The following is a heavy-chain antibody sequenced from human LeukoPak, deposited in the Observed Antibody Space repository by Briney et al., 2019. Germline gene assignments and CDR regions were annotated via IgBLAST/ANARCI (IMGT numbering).Heavy chain of an antibody. J-gene: IGHJ4*02. D-gene: IGHD3-3*01. V-gene: IGHV3-48*01. Sequence: GGSLRLSCAASGFTFSSYSMNWVRQAPGKGLEWVSYISSSSSTIYYADSVKGRFTISRDNAKNSLYLQMNSLRAEDTAVYYCAAGGTSGYWGQGTLVTVSS. CDR2: ISSSSSTI. CDR1: GFTFSSYS. CDR3: AAGGTSGY.